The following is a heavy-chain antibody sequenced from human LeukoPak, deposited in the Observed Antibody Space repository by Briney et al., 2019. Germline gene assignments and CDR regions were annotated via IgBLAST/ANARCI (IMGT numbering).Heavy chain of an antibody. V-gene: IGHV4-34*01. D-gene: IGHD3-10*01. Sequence: SETLSLTCAVYGGSFSGYYWSWIRQPPGKGLEWIGSIYYSGSTYYNPSLKSRVTISVDTSKNQFSLKLSSVTAADTAVYYCARAPSTSGSYYYYYYGMDVWGQGTTVTVSS. CDR3: ARAPSTSGSYYYYYYGMDV. CDR2: IYYSGST. J-gene: IGHJ6*02. CDR1: GGSFSGYY.